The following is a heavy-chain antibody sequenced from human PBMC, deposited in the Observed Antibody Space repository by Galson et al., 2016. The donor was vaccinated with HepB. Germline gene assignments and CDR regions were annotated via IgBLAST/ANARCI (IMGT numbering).Heavy chain of an antibody. CDR2: IDPDDSYS. J-gene: IGHJ6*03. Sequence: QSGAEVKKPGESLRISCKGSGYIFTSSWITWVRQMPGKGLEWMGRIDPDDSYSDYSPSFQGHVTISVDKSISTAYLQWSGLKASDTAMYYCARLRRELTTLYYYYYVDVWGKGTTVTVSS. V-gene: IGHV5-10-1*01. CDR1: GYIFTSSW. D-gene: IGHD1-26*01. CDR3: ARLRRELTTLYYYYYVDV.